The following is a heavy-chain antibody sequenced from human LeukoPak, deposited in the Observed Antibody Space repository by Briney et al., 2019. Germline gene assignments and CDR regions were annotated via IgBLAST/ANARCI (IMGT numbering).Heavy chain of an antibody. Sequence: PGGSLRPSCAASGFTFSDYNMNWVRQAPGKGLEWVSYITDSGNTIHYADSVKGRFTISRDNAKNSLYLQMNSLRAEDTAVYYCARALTEADRSSGYWGQGTLVTVSS. CDR3: ARALTEADRSSGY. D-gene: IGHD2-21*02. V-gene: IGHV3-11*01. J-gene: IGHJ4*02. CDR1: GFTFSDYN. CDR2: ITDSGNTI.